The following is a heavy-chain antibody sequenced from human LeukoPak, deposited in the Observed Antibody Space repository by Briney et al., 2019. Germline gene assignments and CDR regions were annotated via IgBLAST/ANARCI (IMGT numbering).Heavy chain of an antibody. D-gene: IGHD3-9*01. J-gene: IGHJ4*02. Sequence: ASVKVSCKASGYTFTGYYMHWVRQAPGQGLEWMGWINPNSGGTNYAQEFQGRVTMTRDTSISTAYMELSRPAADATVVYYCAREETGYATGYYFDYWGQGTLVTVSS. V-gene: IGHV1-2*02. CDR1: GYTFTGYY. CDR2: INPNSGGT. CDR3: AREETGYATGYYFDY.